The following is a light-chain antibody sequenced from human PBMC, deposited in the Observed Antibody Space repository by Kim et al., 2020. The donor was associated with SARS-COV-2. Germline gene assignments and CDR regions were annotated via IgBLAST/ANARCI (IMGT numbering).Light chain of an antibody. CDR1: SIGSKR. J-gene: IGLJ2*01. CDR3: QVWDSSSDHRVV. V-gene: IGLV3-21*04. Sequence: PGRTDRVSWGGNSIGSKRVHWYQRKSGQAPVLVIYYDSDRPSGIPERFSGSNSGNTATLTISRVEAGDEADYYCQVWDSSSDHRVVFGGGTKLTVL. CDR2: YDS.